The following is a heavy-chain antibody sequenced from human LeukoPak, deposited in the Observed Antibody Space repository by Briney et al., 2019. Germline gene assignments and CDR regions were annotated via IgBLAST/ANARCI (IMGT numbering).Heavy chain of an antibody. V-gene: IGHV4-59*01. D-gene: IGHD3-3*01. Sequence: SETLSLTCTVSGGSISSYYWSWLRQPPGKGLEWIGYIYYSGSTNYNPSLKSRVTISVDTSKNQFSLKLSSVTAADTAVYYCARDHDFWSGYHYFDYWGQGTLVTVSS. J-gene: IGHJ4*02. CDR2: IYYSGST. CDR3: ARDHDFWSGYHYFDY. CDR1: GGSISSYY.